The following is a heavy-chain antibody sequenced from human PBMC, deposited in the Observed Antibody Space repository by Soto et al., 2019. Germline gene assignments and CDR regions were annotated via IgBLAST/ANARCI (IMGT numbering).Heavy chain of an antibody. Sequence: PGGSLRLSCAASGFTFSSYGMHWVRQAPGKGLEWVAVISYDGSNKYYADSVKGRFTISRDNSKNTLYLQMNSLRAEDTAVYYCAKVRVGSEWQRLVRERNYYYYGMDVWGQGTTVTVSS. D-gene: IGHD6-13*01. J-gene: IGHJ6*02. CDR3: AKVRVGSEWQRLVRERNYYYYGMDV. CDR1: GFTFSSYG. CDR2: ISYDGSNK. V-gene: IGHV3-30*18.